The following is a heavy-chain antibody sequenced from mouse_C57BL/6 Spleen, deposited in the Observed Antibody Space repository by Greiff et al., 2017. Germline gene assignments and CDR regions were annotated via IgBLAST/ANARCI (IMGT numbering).Heavy chain of an antibody. J-gene: IGHJ2*01. CDR1: GFTFTDYY. D-gene: IGHD1-1*01. V-gene: IGHV7-3*01. CDR3: ARYMRLLGFDY. Sequence: DVKLVESGGGLVQPGGSLSLSCAASGFTFTDYYMSWVRQPPGKALEWLGFIRNKANGYTTEYSASVKGRVTISRDNSQSILYLQMNALRAEDSATYSCARYMRLLGFDYWGQGTTLTVSS. CDR2: IRNKANGYTT.